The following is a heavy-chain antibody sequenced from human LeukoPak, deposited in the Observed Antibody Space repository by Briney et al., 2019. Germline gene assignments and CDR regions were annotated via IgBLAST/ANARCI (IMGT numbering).Heavy chain of an antibody. CDR2: INTDGSST. V-gene: IGHV3-74*01. D-gene: IGHD6-19*01. CDR1: GFTFSTSR. J-gene: IGHJ4*02. Sequence: QPGGSLRLSCAASGFTFSTSRMHWVRQAPGKGLVWVSRINTDGSSTSHADSVKGRFTISRDNAKNTLYLQMNSLRAEDTAVYYCARGGMEQWLAFDYWGQGTLVTVSS. CDR3: ARGGMEQWLAFDY.